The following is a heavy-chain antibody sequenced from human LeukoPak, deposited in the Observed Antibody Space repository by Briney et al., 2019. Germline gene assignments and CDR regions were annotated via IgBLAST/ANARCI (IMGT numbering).Heavy chain of an antibody. CDR3: ARERVATGRGVFDY. J-gene: IGHJ4*02. V-gene: IGHV3-48*04. D-gene: IGHD5-12*01. Sequence: GGSLRLSCAVSGFTFSSYSMNWVRQAPGKGLEWVSHITTSDIIYYADAVKGRFTISRDNAENSLYLQMNSLRAEDTAVYYCARERVATGRGVFDYWGQGTLVTVSS. CDR1: GFTFSSYS. CDR2: ITTSDII.